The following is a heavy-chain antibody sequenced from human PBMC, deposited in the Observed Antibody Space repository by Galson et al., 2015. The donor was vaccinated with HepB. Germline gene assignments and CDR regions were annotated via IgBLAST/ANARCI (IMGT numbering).Heavy chain of an antibody. D-gene: IGHD1-26*01. CDR2: ISSSGSTI. CDR3: ASSGSYSPFDY. J-gene: IGHJ4*02. CDR1: GFTFSSYE. V-gene: IGHV3-48*03. Sequence: SLRLSCAASGFTFSSYEMNWVRQAPGKGLEWVSYISSSGSTIYYADSVKGRFTISRDNAKNSLYLQMNSLRAEDTAVYYCASSGSYSPFDYWGQATLVTVSS.